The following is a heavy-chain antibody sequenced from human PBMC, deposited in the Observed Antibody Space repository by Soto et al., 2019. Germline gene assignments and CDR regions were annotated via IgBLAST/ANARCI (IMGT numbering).Heavy chain of an antibody. J-gene: IGHJ6*02. V-gene: IGHV4-4*02. Sequence: SETLSLTCSVSGGSISSSNWWSWVRQPPGKGLEWIGEIYHSGSTNYNPSLKSRVTISVDKSKNQFSLKLSSVTAADTAVYYCARVITMVRGVIKYYYGMDVWGQGTTVT. CDR1: GGSISSSNW. CDR2: IYHSGST. D-gene: IGHD3-10*01. CDR3: ARVITMVRGVIKYYYGMDV.